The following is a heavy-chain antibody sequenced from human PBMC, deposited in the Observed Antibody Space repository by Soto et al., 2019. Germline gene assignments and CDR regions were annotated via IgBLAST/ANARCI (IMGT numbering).Heavy chain of an antibody. D-gene: IGHD6-13*01. V-gene: IGHV4-59*01. CDR1: GGSISSYY. Sequence: SETLSLTCTVSGGSISSYYWSWIRQPPGKGLEWIGYIYYSGSTNYNPSLKSRVTISVDTSKNQFSLKLSSVTAADTAVYYCAKDPFIRSWTKYFDYWGQGTLVTVSS. CDR2: IYYSGST. J-gene: IGHJ4*02. CDR3: AKDPFIRSWTKYFDY.